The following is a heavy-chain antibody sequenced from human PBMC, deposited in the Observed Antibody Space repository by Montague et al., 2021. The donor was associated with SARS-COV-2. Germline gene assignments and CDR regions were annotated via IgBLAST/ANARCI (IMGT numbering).Heavy chain of an antibody. Sequence: SETLSLTCAVHGGSLSTYSWNWIRQPPGKGLEWIGEIHHGGSTNYNPSLKSRVTISADTSKNQFSLKLTSVAVADTAVYYCARLGDGVVPSPILGVGPYYSYYYMDVWGKGTTVTVSS. CDR1: GGSLSTYS. V-gene: IGHV4-34*01. CDR2: IHHGGST. J-gene: IGHJ6*03. D-gene: IGHD3-10*01. CDR3: ARLGDGVVPSPILGVGPYYSYYYMDV.